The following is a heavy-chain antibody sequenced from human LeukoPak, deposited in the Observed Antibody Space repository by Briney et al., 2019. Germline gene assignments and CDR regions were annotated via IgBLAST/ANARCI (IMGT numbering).Heavy chain of an antibody. CDR3: ARSYSSGITRDFGAFDI. J-gene: IGHJ3*02. CDR2: ISWNSGSI. D-gene: IGHD3-22*01. Sequence: PGGSLRLSCAASGFTFDDYAMHWVRQAPGKGLEWVSGISWNSGSIGYADSVKGRFTISRDNAKNSLYLQMNSLKTEDTAVYYCARSYSSGITRDFGAFDIWGQGTMVTVSS. V-gene: IGHV3-9*01. CDR1: GFTFDDYA.